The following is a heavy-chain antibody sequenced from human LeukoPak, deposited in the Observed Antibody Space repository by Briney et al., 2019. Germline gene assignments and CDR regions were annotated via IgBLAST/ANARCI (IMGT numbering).Heavy chain of an antibody. CDR3: AKSSLVVVTAGDY. J-gene: IGHJ4*02. CDR2: ISGSGGST. Sequence: GGSLRLSCTASGFTFRTYTMSWVRQAPGKGLEWVSAISGSGGSTYYADSVKGRFTISRDNSKNTLYLQMNSLRAEDTAVYYCAKSSLVVVTAGDYWGQGTLVTVSS. V-gene: IGHV3-23*01. CDR1: GFTFRTYT. D-gene: IGHD2-21*02.